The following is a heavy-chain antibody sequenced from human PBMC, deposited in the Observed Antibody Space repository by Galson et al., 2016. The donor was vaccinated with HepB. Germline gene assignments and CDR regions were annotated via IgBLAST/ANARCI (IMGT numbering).Heavy chain of an antibody. Sequence: SLRLSCVASGFTFSTYSMNWVRQAPGKGLEWVSYISSGSSTIYYADSVKGRFTISRDNAKNSLYLQMNSLRDEDTAVYYCARGWYSNSSPCFDYWGQGTLVTVSS. D-gene: IGHD6-6*01. V-gene: IGHV3-48*02. J-gene: IGHJ4*02. CDR3: ARGWYSNSSPCFDY. CDR2: ISSGSSTI. CDR1: GFTFSTYS.